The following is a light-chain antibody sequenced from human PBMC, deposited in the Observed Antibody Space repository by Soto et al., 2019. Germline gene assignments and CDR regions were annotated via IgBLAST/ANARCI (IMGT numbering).Light chain of an antibody. CDR3: ATWEDNLTARV. J-gene: IGLJ3*02. CDR1: SSDIGGSKY. CDR2: EVT. Sequence: QSVLTQPASLSGSPGQSITISCAGTSSDIGGSKYVSWYQQHPGKAPKLIIYEVTYRPSGVSARFSGSKSGNTASLTVSGLQAEDEADYYCATWEDNLTARVFGGGTKVTVL. V-gene: IGLV2-14*01.